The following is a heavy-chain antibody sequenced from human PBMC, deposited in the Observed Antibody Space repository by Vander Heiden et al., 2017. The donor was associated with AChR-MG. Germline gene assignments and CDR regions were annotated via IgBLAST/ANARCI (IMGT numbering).Heavy chain of an antibody. CDR3: AKSFNDYSNRRGRNWFDP. CDR1: GFTFSRYA. Sequence: EVQLLESGGGLVQPGGSLSLSCAASGFTFSRYAMSGGRRAPGKGLEWVSTISGSGGSTYYADSVKGRFTISRDNSKNTLYLQMNSLRAEDTAVYYCAKSFNDYSNRRGRNWFDPWGQGTLVTVSS. J-gene: IGHJ5*02. D-gene: IGHD4-4*01. V-gene: IGHV3-23*01. CDR2: ISGSGGST.